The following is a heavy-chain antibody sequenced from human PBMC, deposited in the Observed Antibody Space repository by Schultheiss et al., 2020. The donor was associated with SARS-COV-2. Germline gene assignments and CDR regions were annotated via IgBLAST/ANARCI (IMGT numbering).Heavy chain of an antibody. CDR1: GGSISSGGYY. J-gene: IGHJ4*02. CDR3: AKDRPTPRYFDY. D-gene: IGHD2-15*01. V-gene: IGHV4-61*08. Sequence: SETLSLTCTVSGGSISSGGYYWSWIRQHPGKGLEWIGYIYYSGSTNYNPSVKSRVTMSVDTSKNQFSLKVSSVTAADTAVYYCAKDRPTPRYFDYWGQGTLVTVSS. CDR2: IYYSGST.